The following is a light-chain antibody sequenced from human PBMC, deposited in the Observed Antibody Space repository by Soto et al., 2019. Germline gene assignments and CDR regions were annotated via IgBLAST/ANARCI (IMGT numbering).Light chain of an antibody. CDR1: QSVTSSY. J-gene: IGKJ1*01. V-gene: IGKV3-20*01. CDR2: GAS. CDR3: QQYGSSPPT. Sequence: EIVLTQSPATLSLSPGERATLSCRASQSVTSSYLAWYQQKPGQAPRLLIYGASSRATGIPDRFSGSGSGTDFTLTISRLEPEDFAVYYCQQYGSSPPTFGQGTKVEF.